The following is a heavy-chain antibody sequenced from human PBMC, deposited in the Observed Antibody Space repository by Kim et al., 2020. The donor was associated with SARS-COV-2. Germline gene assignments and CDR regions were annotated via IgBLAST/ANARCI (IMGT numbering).Heavy chain of an antibody. Sequence: GGSLRLSCTASGFTFSSYSMNWVRQAPGKGLEWVSYIVDRTSTMYYADSVKGRFTISRDNAKNSLYLQMNGLRDEDTAIYYCARGDMMVVLGSTQHYGMDVWGQGTTVTVSS. D-gene: IGHD3-22*01. CDR3: ARGDMMVVLGSTQHYGMDV. V-gene: IGHV3-48*02. CDR1: GFTFSSYS. CDR2: IVDRTSTM. J-gene: IGHJ6*02.